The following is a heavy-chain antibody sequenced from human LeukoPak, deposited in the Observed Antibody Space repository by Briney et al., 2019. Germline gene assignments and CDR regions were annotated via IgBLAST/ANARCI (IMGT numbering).Heavy chain of an antibody. CDR2: ISTSGSTV. Sequence: GGSLRRSCAASGFTFSDYYMGWIRQAPGKGLEWLSYISTSGSTVYYADSVKGRFTISRDNTKNSLYLQMSSLRAEDTAVYYCARSSSSLFDYWGQGTLVTVSS. D-gene: IGHD6-6*01. CDR1: GFTFSDYY. CDR3: ARSSSSLFDY. V-gene: IGHV3-11*04. J-gene: IGHJ4*02.